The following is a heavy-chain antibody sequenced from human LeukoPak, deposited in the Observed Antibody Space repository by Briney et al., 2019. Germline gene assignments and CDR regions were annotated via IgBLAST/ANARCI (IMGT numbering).Heavy chain of an antibody. CDR1: GLTVSSNY. V-gene: IGHV3-53*01. Sequence: GGSLRLSRAASGLTVSSNYMSCVRDAPGKGLEWVSIIYSGGNTYYADSVKGRFTISRDNFKNTLYLEMNSLRAEDTAVYYCVRYGDTTFDYWGQGTLVTVSS. CDR3: VRYGDTTFDY. D-gene: IGHD1-1*01. CDR2: IYSGGNT. J-gene: IGHJ4*02.